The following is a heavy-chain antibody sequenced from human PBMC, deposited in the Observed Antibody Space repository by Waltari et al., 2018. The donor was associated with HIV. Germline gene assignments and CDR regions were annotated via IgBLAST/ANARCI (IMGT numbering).Heavy chain of an antibody. CDR2: ISASSFIHT. CDR1: GLGFNNYA. CDR3: AHQISGQWLTPGH. Sequence: EVQLLESGGGLVQPGESLRLSCAASGLGFNNYAMNWVRQAPGKGLEWVSAISASSFIHTYYADSVKGRFTVSRDNSKSTVYLQMNSLRVEDTAVYYCAHQISGQWLTPGHWGRGTRVTVSS. D-gene: IGHD6-19*01. J-gene: IGHJ4*02. V-gene: IGHV3-23*01.